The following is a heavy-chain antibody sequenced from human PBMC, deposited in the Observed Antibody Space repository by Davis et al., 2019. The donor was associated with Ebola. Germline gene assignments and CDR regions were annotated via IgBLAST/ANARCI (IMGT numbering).Heavy chain of an antibody. Sequence: ASVKVSCKASGYTFTSYGISWVRQAPGQGLEWMGWISAYNGNTNYAQKLQGRVTMTTDTSASTAYMELSSLRSEDTAVYYCARESGPFLEWLLPFDYWGQGTLVSVSS. CDR3: ARESGPFLEWLLPFDY. CDR2: ISAYNGNT. D-gene: IGHD3-3*02. CDR1: GYTFTSYG. J-gene: IGHJ4*02. V-gene: IGHV1-18*01.